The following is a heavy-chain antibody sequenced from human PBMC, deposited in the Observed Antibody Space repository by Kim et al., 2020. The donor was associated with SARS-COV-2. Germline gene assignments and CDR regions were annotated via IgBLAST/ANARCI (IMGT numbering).Heavy chain of an antibody. V-gene: IGHV3-21*01. CDR1: GFTFSSYS. J-gene: IGHJ4*02. CDR2: ISSSSSYI. D-gene: IGHD4-17*01. Sequence: GGSLRLSCEASGFTFSSYSMNWVRQAPGKGLEWVSSISSSSSYIYYADSVKGRFTISRDNAKNALYLQMNSLRAEDTAGYNCAGQSTVNDYCGQGTLGT. CDR3: AGQSTVNDY.